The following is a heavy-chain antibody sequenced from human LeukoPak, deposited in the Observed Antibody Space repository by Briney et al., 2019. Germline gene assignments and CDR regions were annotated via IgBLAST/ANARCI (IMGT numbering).Heavy chain of an antibody. CDR3: ARFSGYYDSSGYYQFDP. CDR1: GYTFTSYG. D-gene: IGHD3-22*01. V-gene: IGHV1-18*01. J-gene: IGHJ5*02. CDR2: ISAYNGNT. Sequence: ASVKVSCKASGYTFTSYGISWVRQAPGQGLEWMGWISAYNGNTNYAQKLRGRVTMTTDTSTSTAYMELRSLRSDDTAVYYCARFSGYYDSSGYYQFDPWGQGTLVTVSS.